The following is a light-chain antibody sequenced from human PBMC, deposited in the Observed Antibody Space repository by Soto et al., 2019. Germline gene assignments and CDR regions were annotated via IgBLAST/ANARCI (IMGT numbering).Light chain of an antibody. CDR1: SSDVGGYNY. CDR3: SSYAGSSNWV. Sequence: QSVLTQPPSASGSPGQSVTISCTGTSSDVGGYNYVSWYQQHPGKAPKLMIYEVSKRPSGVPDRFSGSKSGNTASLTVSGLQDEDEDDDYCSSYAGSSNWVLGGGTKLTV. V-gene: IGLV2-8*01. J-gene: IGLJ3*02. CDR2: EVS.